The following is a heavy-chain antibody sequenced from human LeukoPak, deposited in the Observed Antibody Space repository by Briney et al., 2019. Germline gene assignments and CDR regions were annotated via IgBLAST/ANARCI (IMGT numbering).Heavy chain of an antibody. J-gene: IGHJ2*01. CDR2: IYPGDSDT. CDR1: GYSFTTYW. CDR3: ARRGTNEYFDL. D-gene: IGHD1-1*01. Sequence: GESLKISCKGSGYSFTTYWIGWVRQMPGKGLEWMGIIYPGDSDTRYGPSFQGQVTISADKSISAAYLQWSSLKASDTAIYYCARRGTNEYFDLWGRGTLVTVSS. V-gene: IGHV5-51*01.